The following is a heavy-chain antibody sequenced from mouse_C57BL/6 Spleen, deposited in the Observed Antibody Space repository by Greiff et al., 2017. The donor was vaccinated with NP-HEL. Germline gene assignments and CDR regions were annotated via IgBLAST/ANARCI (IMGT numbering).Heavy chain of an antibody. J-gene: IGHJ4*01. CDR1: GYTFTSYW. CDR2: IHPNSGST. CDR3: ARRTTGGAMDY. V-gene: IGHV1-64*01. D-gene: IGHD1-1*01. Sequence: QVHVKQPGAELVKPGASVKLSCKASGYTFTSYWMHWVKQRPGQGLEWIGMIHPNSGSTNYNEKFKSKATLTVDKSSSTAYMQLSSLTSEDSAVYYCARRTTGGAMDYWGQGTSVTVSS.